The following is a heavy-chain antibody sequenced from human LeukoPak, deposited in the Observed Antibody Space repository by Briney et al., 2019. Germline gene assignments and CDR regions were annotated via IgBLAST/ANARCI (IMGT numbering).Heavy chain of an antibody. D-gene: IGHD6-13*01. CDR3: ERVDLGIAAAGAWYYFDY. V-gene: IGHV4-59*01. Sequence: SETLSLTCTVSGGSISSYYWSWIRQPPGKGLEWIGYIYYSGSTNYNPSLKSRVTISVDTSKNQFSLKLSSVTAADTAVYYCERVDLGIAAAGAWYYFDYWGQGTLVTVSS. J-gene: IGHJ4*02. CDR2: IYYSGST. CDR1: GGSISSYY.